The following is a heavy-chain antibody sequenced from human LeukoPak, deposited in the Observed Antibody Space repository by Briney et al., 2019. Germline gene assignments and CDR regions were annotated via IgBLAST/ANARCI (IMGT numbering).Heavy chain of an antibody. CDR2: IIPIFGTA. CDR1: GGTFISYA. V-gene: IGHV1-69*13. D-gene: IGHD3-3*01. Sequence: GASVKVSCKASGGTFISYAISWVRQAPGQGLEWMGGIIPIFGTANYAQKFQGRVTITADESTSTAYMELSSLRSEDTAVYYCARDRDGYDFWSGYPLDYWGQGTLVTVSS. J-gene: IGHJ4*02. CDR3: ARDRDGYDFWSGYPLDY.